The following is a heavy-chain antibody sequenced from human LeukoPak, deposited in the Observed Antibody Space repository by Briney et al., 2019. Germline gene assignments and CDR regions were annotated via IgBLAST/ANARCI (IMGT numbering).Heavy chain of an antibody. J-gene: IGHJ4*02. CDR3: ARGLEDIVVVPAAMYYFDY. D-gene: IGHD2-2*01. CDR1: GYSFTSYW. V-gene: IGHV5-51*01. CDR2: IYPGDSDT. Sequence: PGESLKISCKGSGYSFTSYWIGWVRQMPGKGPEWTGIIYPGDSDTRYSPSFQGQVTISADKSISTAYLQWSSLKASDTAMYYCARGLEDIVVVPAAMYYFDYWGQGTLVTVSS.